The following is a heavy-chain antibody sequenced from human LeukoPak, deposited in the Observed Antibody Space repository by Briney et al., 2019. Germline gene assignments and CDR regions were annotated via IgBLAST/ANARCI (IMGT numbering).Heavy chain of an antibody. Sequence: GGSLRLSCAVSGFTFRNYGIFWVRQAPGKGLEWVATISNDGSTEYYADSVRGRFTVSRDNSKNTVYLQMNSLRAEDTAVYYCARDRLWSSGWIGSELLDAFDIWGQGTMVTVSS. CDR2: ISNDGSTE. D-gene: IGHD6-19*01. J-gene: IGHJ3*02. CDR1: GFTFRNYG. CDR3: ARDRLWSSGWIGSELLDAFDI. V-gene: IGHV3-30*03.